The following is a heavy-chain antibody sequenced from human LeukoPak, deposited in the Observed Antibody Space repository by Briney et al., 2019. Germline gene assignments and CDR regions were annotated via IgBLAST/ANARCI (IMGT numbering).Heavy chain of an antibody. CDR3: ASLLYYYGSGSSDPNRPRDAFDI. CDR2: IYYSGST. J-gene: IGHJ3*02. Sequence: SETLSLTCTVSGGSISSYYWSWIRQPPGKGLEWIGYIYYSGSTNYNPSLKSRVTISVDTSKNQFSLKLSSVTAADTAVYYCASLLYYYGSGSSDPNRPRDAFDIWGRGTMVTVSS. D-gene: IGHD3-10*01. V-gene: IGHV4-59*01. CDR1: GGSISSYY.